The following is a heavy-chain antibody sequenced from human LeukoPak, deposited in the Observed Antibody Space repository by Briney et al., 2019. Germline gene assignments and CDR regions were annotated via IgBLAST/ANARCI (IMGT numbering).Heavy chain of an antibody. D-gene: IGHD3-3*01. Sequence: KPSETLSLTCAVYGGSFSGYYWSWIRQPPGKGLEWIGYIYYSGSTYYNPSLKSRVTISVDTSKNQFSLKLSSVTAADTAVYYCARAPPTYFWSGYGYYYMDVWGKGTTVTVSS. CDR3: ARAPPTYFWSGYGYYYMDV. V-gene: IGHV4-30-4*08. J-gene: IGHJ6*03. CDR1: GGSFSGYY. CDR2: IYYSGST.